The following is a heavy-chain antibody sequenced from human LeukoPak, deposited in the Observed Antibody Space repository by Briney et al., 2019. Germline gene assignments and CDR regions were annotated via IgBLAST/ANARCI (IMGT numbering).Heavy chain of an antibody. Sequence: SSETLSLTCTVSGGSASTYYWTWIRQPPGKGLEWIGYISYSGSTNYNPSLKSRVTISVGTSKSQFSLTLTSVTAADTALYYCARAGRWEGRPHAFGIWGQGTMVTVSS. J-gene: IGHJ3*02. V-gene: IGHV4-59*02. D-gene: IGHD1-26*01. CDR1: GGSASTYY. CDR3: ARAGRWEGRPHAFGI. CDR2: ISYSGST.